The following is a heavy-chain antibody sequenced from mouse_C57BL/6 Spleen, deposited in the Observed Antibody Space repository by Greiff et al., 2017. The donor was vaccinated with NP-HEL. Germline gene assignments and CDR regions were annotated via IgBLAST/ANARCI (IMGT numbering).Heavy chain of an antibody. J-gene: IGHJ4*01. V-gene: IGHV5-17*01. D-gene: IGHD2-4*01. CDR2: ISSGSSTI. CDR1: GFTFSDYG. CDR3: AKGDYDYDGYAMDY. Sequence: EVKVVESGGGLVKPGGSLKLSCAASGFTFSDYGMHWVRQAPEKGLEWVAYISSGSSTIYYADTVKGRFTISRDTAKNTLFLQMTRLRSEDTSMYYCAKGDYDYDGYAMDYWGQGTSVTVSS.